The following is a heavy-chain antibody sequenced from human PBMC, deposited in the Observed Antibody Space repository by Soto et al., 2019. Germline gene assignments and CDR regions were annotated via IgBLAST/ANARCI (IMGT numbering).Heavy chain of an antibody. CDR3: ARGHHGLEV. CDR2: ISPDGNAK. Sequence: QVQLVESGGGFVKPGGSLRLSCAVSGLIFTDFYMSWIRQAPGQGLEWVAYISPDGNAKFDGDSVKGRFTSSRDNAKNSLCLKMDSLRDEDTAEYYCARGHHGLEVWGQGTTVTVSS. V-gene: IGHV3-11*01. J-gene: IGHJ6*02. CDR1: GLIFTDFY.